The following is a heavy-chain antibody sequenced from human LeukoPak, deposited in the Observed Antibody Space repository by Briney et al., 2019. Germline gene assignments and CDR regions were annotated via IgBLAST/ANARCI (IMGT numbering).Heavy chain of an antibody. Sequence: SETLSLTCIVSGGSISSISSNNYHWGWIRQPPGKGLEWIGEINHSGSTNYNPSLKSRVTISVDTSKNQFSLKLSSVTAADTAVYYCARGGIYGDSYFDYWGQGTLVTVSS. J-gene: IGHJ4*02. D-gene: IGHD4-17*01. CDR1: GGSISSISSNNYH. V-gene: IGHV4-39*07. CDR2: INHSGST. CDR3: ARGGIYGDSYFDY.